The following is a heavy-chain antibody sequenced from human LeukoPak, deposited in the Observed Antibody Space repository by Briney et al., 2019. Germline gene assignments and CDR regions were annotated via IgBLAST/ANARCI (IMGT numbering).Heavy chain of an antibody. Sequence: SETLSLTCAVYGGSFSGYYWSWIRQPPGKGMEWIGEINHSGSTNYNPSLKSRVTISVDTSKNQFSLKLSSVTAADTAVYYCARGRQYDFCSVPAPPPGYWGQGTLVTVSS. D-gene: IGHD3-3*01. CDR3: ARGRQYDFCSVPAPPPGY. CDR1: GGSFSGYY. CDR2: INHSGST. J-gene: IGHJ4*02. V-gene: IGHV4-34*01.